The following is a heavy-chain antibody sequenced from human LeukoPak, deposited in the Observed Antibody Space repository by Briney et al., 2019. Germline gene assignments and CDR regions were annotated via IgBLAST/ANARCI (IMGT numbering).Heavy chain of an antibody. J-gene: IGHJ4*02. CDR1: GFTFSSSW. V-gene: IGHV3-74*01. Sequence: GGSLRLSCAVSGFTFSSSWMHWVRQAPGKGLVWVSHIKTDGRTTAYADSVKGRFTISRDNAKNTLYLQMSSLRAEDTGVYYCARGNQQLPRSTPDYWGQGTLVTVSS. CDR3: ARGNQQLPRSTPDY. D-gene: IGHD2-2*01. CDR2: IKTDGRTT.